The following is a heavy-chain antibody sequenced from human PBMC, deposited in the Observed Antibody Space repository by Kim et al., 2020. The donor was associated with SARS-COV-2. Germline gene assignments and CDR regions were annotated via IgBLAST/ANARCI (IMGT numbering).Heavy chain of an antibody. J-gene: IGHJ4*02. CDR3: AKAGQRLVWGYFDY. Sequence: GGSLRLSCTVSGFTFSSYAMTWVRQAPGKGLEWVSGISAGGDRTYYADSVKGRFTISRDNSKNTLYLQINTLSAEDTALYYCAKAGQRLVWGYFDYWGQGTLVTVSS. CDR1: GFTFSSYA. CDR2: ISAGGDRT. D-gene: IGHD6-13*01. V-gene: IGHV3-23*01.